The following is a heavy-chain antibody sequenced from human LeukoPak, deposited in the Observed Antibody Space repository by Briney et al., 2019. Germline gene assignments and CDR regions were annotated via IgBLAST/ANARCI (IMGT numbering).Heavy chain of an antibody. CDR2: IDHSGST. V-gene: IGHV4-34*01. D-gene: IGHD3-10*01. J-gene: IGHJ4*02. CDR1: GGSFSGYY. Sequence: SETLSLTCAVYGGSFSGYYWSWIRQPPGKGLEWIGEIDHSGSTNYNPSLKSRVTISVDTSKNQWSLKLTSVTAADTAVYYCARGYGSGNYYPKDYWGQGTLVTVSS. CDR3: ARGYGSGNYYPKDY.